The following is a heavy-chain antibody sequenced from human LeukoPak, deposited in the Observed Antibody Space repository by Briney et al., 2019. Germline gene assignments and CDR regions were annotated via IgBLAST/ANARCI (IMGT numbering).Heavy chain of an antibody. V-gene: IGHV4-34*01. CDR3: ARGMNYEAGGAYFYYGMDV. D-gene: IGHD3-3*01. CDR1: GGSFSDYY. J-gene: IGHJ6*02. Sequence: SETLSLTCGVYGGSFSDYYYNWIRRPPGKGLEWIGEINHSGTTKYNPSLKSRVTMSVDTSKSQCSLKLSSVTAADTAVYYCARGMNYEAGGAYFYYGMDVWGQGTTVTVSS. CDR2: INHSGTT.